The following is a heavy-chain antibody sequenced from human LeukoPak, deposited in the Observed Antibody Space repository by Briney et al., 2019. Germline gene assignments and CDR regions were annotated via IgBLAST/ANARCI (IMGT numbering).Heavy chain of an antibody. V-gene: IGHV3-21*06. CDR1: GFNFSPYT. J-gene: IGHJ2*01. CDR3: ARVLTIFWNYFDL. CDR2: ISSTSASI. Sequence: GGSLRLSCAASGFNFSPYTLTWVRQAPGKGLEWVSSISSTSASIFYADSLKGRFTISRDNARNSLYLQTNSLRAEDTAVYYCARVLTIFWNYFDLWGRGTLVTVSS. D-gene: IGHD3-9*01.